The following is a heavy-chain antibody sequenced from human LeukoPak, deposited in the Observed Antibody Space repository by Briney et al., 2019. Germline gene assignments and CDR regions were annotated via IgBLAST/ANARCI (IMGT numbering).Heavy chain of an antibody. J-gene: IGHJ5*02. CDR2: IYHSGST. Sequence: SETLFLTCTVSGGSISSGGYYWSWIRQPPGKGLEWIGYIYHSGSTYYNPSLKSRVTISVDRSKNQFSLKLSSVTAADTAVYYCAREKQGPAQWFDPWGQGTLVTVSS. CDR3: AREKQGPAQWFDP. D-gene: IGHD2-2*01. CDR1: GGSISSGGYY. V-gene: IGHV4-30-2*01.